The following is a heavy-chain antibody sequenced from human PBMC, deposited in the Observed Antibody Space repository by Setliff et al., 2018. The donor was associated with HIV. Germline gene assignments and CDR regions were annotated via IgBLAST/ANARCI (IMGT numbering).Heavy chain of an antibody. J-gene: IGHJ4*02. V-gene: IGHV1-2*02. CDR3: TRDVRYDFGSDY. CDR1: GYTFTGHY. CDR2: SNPNSGAT. D-gene: IGHD3-3*01. Sequence: ASVKVSCKASGYTFTGHYIHWVRQASGQGLEWMGWSNPNSGATHYAQKFQGRVTMTRDTSISTAYMELSRLSSDDTALYYRTRDVRYDFGSDYWGQGTMVTVSS.